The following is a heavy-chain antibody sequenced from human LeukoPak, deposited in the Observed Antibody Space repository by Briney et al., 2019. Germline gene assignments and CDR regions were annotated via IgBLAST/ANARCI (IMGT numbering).Heavy chain of an antibody. CDR3: ASFMIREERVYFYDY. CDR2: MDASGNT. Sequence: PSETLSLTCTVSGDPAISSFYWSWIRQPPGQGLEWIGFMDASGNTKYNSSLKSRVAISGDMSKKQFSLKLSSLTAADTAIYYCASFMIREERVYFYDYWGRGTLVTVSS. V-gene: IGHV4-4*09. J-gene: IGHJ4*02. D-gene: IGHD3-10*01. CDR1: GDPAISSFY.